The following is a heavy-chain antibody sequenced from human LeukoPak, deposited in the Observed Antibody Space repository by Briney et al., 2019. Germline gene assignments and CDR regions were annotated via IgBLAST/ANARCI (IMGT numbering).Heavy chain of an antibody. CDR2: IYSGGST. CDR1: GFTVSSNY. J-gene: IGHJ4*02. CDR3: ASSYGSGSYFRPIDY. D-gene: IGHD3-10*01. V-gene: IGHV3-66*02. Sequence: GGSLRLSCAASGFTVSSNYMSWVRQAPGKGREWVSVIYSGGSTYYADSVKGRFTISRDNSKNTLYLQMNSLRAEDTAVYYCASSYGSGSYFRPIDYWGQGTLVTVSS.